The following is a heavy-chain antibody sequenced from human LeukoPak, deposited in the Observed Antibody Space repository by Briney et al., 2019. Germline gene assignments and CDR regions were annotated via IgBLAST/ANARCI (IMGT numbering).Heavy chain of an antibody. CDR2: LNIDGSST. D-gene: IGHD3-9*01. CDR1: GFTFSSYW. V-gene: IGHV3-74*01. J-gene: IGHJ4*02. CDR3: ARGGTYDILTGYPGAPFDY. Sequence: GGSLRLSCAASGFTFSSYWMHWVRQAPGKGLVWVSRLNIDGSSTSYADSVKGRFSISRDNAKNTLYLQMNSLRAEDTAVYYCARGGTYDILTGYPGAPFDYWGQGTLVTVSS.